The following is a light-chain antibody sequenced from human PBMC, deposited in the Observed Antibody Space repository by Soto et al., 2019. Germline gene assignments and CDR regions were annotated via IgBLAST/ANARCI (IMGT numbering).Light chain of an antibody. CDR3: QQFNSYPPSVT. CDR2: DAS. J-gene: IGKJ5*01. Sequence: AIQLTQSPSSLSASVGDRVTITCRASQGISSTLAWYQQKPGKAPKLLIYDASSLESGVPSRFSGSGSGTDFALTISSLQPEDFATYYCQQFNSYPPSVTFGLWTRLEIK. V-gene: IGKV1-13*02. CDR1: QGISST.